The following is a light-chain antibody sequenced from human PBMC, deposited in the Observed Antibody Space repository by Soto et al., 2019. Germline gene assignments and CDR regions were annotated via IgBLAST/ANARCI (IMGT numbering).Light chain of an antibody. CDR2: GAS. V-gene: IGKV3-20*01. CDR1: QSVSSSY. Sequence: EIVLTQSPGTLSLSPGERATLSCRASQSVSSSYLAWYQQKPGQAPRLLIYGASSRATGIPDRFSGSGSGTDFTLTISRLEPEDFAVYYGQQYGSCFGGGTKVDIK. CDR3: QQYGSC. J-gene: IGKJ4*01.